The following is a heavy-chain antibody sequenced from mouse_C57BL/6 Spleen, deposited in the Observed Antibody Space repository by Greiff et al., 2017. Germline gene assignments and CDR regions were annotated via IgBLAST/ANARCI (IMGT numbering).Heavy chain of an antibody. Sequence: QVQLQQSGAELVMPGASVKLSCKASGYTFTSYWMHWVKQRPGQGLEWIGEIDPSDSYPNYNQKFKGKSTLAVDYSSSSAYMQLSSLSSEDSAVYYCASEVNRAFAYWGQGTLVTVSA. J-gene: IGHJ3*01. V-gene: IGHV1-69*01. CDR3: ASEVNRAFAY. CDR2: IDPSDSYP. CDR1: GYTFTSYW. D-gene: IGHD2-12*01.